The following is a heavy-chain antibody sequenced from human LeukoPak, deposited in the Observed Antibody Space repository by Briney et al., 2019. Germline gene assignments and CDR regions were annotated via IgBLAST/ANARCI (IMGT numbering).Heavy chain of an antibody. CDR3: ARHSSVLNSFDP. V-gene: IGHV5-10-1*01. D-gene: IGHD3-22*01. CDR2: IDPGDSRT. CDR1: AYSFTNYW. Sequence: GESLRISCKGSAYSFTNYWISWVRQMPGEGLEWMGRIDPGDSRTNYSPSFQGHVTISADKSISTAYLQWSSLKASDTAMYYCARHSSVLNSFDPWGQGTLVTVSS. J-gene: IGHJ5*02.